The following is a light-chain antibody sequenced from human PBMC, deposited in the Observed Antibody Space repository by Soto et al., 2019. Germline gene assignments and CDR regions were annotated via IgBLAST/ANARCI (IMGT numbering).Light chain of an antibody. CDR3: QQYKSYPLT. J-gene: IGKJ4*01. CDR2: KAS. Sequence: DIQMTQSPSTLSASAGDRVTITCRASQSISTFLAWYQQKPGKVPKLLIYKASSLESGVPSRFSGSGSGTEFTLTISSLQPDDFATYYCQQYKSYPLTFGGGTKVEIK. V-gene: IGKV1-5*03. CDR1: QSISTF.